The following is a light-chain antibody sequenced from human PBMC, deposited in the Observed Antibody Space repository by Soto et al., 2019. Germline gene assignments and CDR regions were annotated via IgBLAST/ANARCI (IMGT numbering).Light chain of an antibody. V-gene: IGKV3-20*01. CDR1: QSVRSGY. J-gene: IGKJ4*01. CDR3: QQYGVAPPHT. Sequence: EIVLTQSPATLSLSPGERATLSCRASQSVRSGYFAWYQQKSGQAPRLLIVAASDRATDIPDRFSGGGSGTDFTLTISRLEPEDFALYYCQQYGVAPPHTFGGGTKVEV. CDR2: AAS.